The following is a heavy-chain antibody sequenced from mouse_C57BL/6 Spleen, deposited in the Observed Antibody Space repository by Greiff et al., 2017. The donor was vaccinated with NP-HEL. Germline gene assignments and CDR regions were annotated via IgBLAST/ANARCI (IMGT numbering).Heavy chain of an antibody. CDR1: GYTFTSYW. CDR2: INPSNGGT. V-gene: IGHV1-53*01. CDR3: ARDSNYDYYAMDY. D-gene: IGHD2-5*01. J-gene: IGHJ4*01. Sequence: VQLQQPGTELVKPGASVKLSCKASGYTFTSYWMHWVKQRPGQGLEWIGNINPSNGGTNYNEKFKSKATLTVDKSSSTAYMQLSSLTSEDSAVYYCARDSNYDYYAMDYWGQGTSVTVSS.